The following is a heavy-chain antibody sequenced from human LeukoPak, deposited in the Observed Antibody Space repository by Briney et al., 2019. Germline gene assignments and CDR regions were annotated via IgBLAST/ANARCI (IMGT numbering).Heavy chain of an antibody. CDR1: GDSISIGSYY. Sequence: SETLSLTCTVSGDSISIGSYYWSWLRQPAGKGLEWIGHMNTTGSTKYNPSLKSRVTISVDTSNNQFSLKVSSVTAADTAVYYCARDWDYWGQGTPVTVSS. V-gene: IGHV4-61*09. CDR2: MNTTGST. J-gene: IGHJ4*02. CDR3: ARDWDY.